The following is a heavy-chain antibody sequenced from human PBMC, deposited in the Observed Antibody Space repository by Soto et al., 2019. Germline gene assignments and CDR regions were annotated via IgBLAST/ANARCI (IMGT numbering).Heavy chain of an antibody. V-gene: IGHV5-51*01. Sequence: ESLKISGKASGYSFTNYWIGLVRQMPGKGLEWMGIIYPADSDTRYSPSFEGQVTISADKSISTAYLQWSSLKASDTAIYYCARLLAGSRWYFDYWGQGTLVTVSS. J-gene: IGHJ4*02. CDR2: IYPADSDT. CDR3: ARLLAGSRWYFDY. D-gene: IGHD3-9*01. CDR1: GYSFTNYW.